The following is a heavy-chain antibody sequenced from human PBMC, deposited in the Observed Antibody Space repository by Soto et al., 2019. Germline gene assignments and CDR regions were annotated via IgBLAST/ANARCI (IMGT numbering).Heavy chain of an antibody. V-gene: IGHV1-69*13. CDR2: IIPIFGTA. Sequence: SVKVSCKASGGTFSSYAISWVRQAPGQGLEWMGGIIPIFGTANYAQKFQGRVTITADESTSTAYMELSSLRSEDTAVYYCARVPQSSYYYDSSGYSSPPDYWGQGTMVTVSS. CDR1: GGTFSSYA. J-gene: IGHJ4*02. CDR3: ARVPQSSYYYDSSGYSSPPDY. D-gene: IGHD3-22*01.